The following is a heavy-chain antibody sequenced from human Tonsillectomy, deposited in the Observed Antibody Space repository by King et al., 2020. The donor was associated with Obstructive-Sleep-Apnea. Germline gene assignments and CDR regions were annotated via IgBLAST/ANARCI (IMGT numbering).Heavy chain of an antibody. Sequence: QLQESGPGLVKPSETLSLTCTVSGGSVSSGSYYWSWIRQPPGKGLEWIGYIYYSGSTNYNPSLKSRVTISVDTSKNQFSLKLRSVTAPDTAVYYCARDIVDWFDPWGQGTLVTVSS. J-gene: IGHJ5*02. V-gene: IGHV4-61*01. CDR3: ARDIVDWFDP. CDR1: GGSVSSGSYY. CDR2: IYYSGST. D-gene: IGHD1-26*01.